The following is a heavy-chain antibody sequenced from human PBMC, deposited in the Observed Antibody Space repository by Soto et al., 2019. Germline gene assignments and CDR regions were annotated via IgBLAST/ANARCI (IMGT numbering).Heavy chain of an antibody. D-gene: IGHD3-16*02. V-gene: IGHV1-69*01. Sequence: QVQLVQSGAEVKKPGSSVKVSCKASGGTFSSYAISWVRQAPGQGLEWMGGIIPIFGTANYAQKFQGRVTLTADESTSTAYMELSSMSSEDTAVYYCARDPSLSIMITFGGGIGQGQAFDIWGQGTMVTVSS. CDR1: GGTFSSYA. CDR2: IIPIFGTA. CDR3: ARDPSLSIMITFGGGIGQGQAFDI. J-gene: IGHJ3*02.